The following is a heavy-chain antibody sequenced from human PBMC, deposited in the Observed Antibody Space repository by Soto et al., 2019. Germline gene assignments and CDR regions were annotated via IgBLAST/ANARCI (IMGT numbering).Heavy chain of an antibody. CDR2: INHSGST. CDR3: ARVTDDYNVDY. CDR1: SGSISTDYW. Sequence: QVQLQESGPGLVKPSGTLSLTCAVSSGSISTDYWWSWVRQPPGKGLEWIGEINHSGSTNYNPSLKSRVTISVDTSKNQFSLKLSSVTAADTAVYYCARVTDDYNVDYWGQGTLVTVSS. D-gene: IGHD4-4*01. J-gene: IGHJ4*02. V-gene: IGHV4-4*02.